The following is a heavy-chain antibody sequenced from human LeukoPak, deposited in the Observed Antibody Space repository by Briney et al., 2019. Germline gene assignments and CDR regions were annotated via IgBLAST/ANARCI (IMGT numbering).Heavy chain of an antibody. J-gene: IGHJ5*02. CDR1: GYTFTSYY. CDR3: ARSQGGNTLWFDP. D-gene: IGHD4-23*01. CDR2: INTSGGST. V-gene: IGHV1-46*01. Sequence: ASVKVSCKASGYTFTSYYMHWVRPAPGQGLEWMGTINTSGGSTTYAQKFQGRVSMTRDTSTITVYLEVSRLRSEDTAVYYCARSQGGNTLWFDPWGQGTLVTVSS.